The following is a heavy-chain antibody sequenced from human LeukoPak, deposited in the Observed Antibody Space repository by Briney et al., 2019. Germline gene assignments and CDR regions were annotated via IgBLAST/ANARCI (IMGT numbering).Heavy chain of an antibody. CDR2: INPSGGST. CDR3: ARAPGGAYYYGSGSYSNWFDP. D-gene: IGHD3-10*01. CDR1: GYTFTSYY. Sequence: ASVKVSCKASGYTFTSYYMHWVRQAPGQGLEWMGIINPSGGSTSYAQKLQGRVTMTTDTSTSTAYMELRSLRSDDTAVYYCARAPGGAYYYGSGSYSNWFDPWGQGTLVTVSS. J-gene: IGHJ5*02. V-gene: IGHV1-46*01.